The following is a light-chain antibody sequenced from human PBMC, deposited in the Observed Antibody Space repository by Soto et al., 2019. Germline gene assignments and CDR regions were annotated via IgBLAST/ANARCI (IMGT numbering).Light chain of an antibody. J-gene: IGKJ4*01. Sequence: EILMTQSPLTLSVSPGEGATLSCRASQSINSNLAWYQQRPGQAPRVLIYGASSRASGIPDRFSGSGSGTDFTLTINRLEPDDFAVYYCQQYKDWPPLTFGGGTRVESK. CDR2: GAS. V-gene: IGKV3D-15*01. CDR1: QSINSN. CDR3: QQYKDWPPLT.